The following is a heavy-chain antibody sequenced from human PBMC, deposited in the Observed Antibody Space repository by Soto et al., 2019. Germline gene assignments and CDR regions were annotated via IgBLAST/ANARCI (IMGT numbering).Heavy chain of an antibody. V-gene: IGHV1-8*01. CDR2: MNPNSGNT. D-gene: IGHD6-6*01. CDR3: ARVRFLLSSSPLGY. CDR1: GYTFTSYD. Sequence: QVQLVQSGAEVKKPGASVKVSCKASGYTFTSYDINWVRQATGQGLEWMGWMNPNSGNTGYAQKFQGRATMTRNTSISTAYMELSSLRSEDTAVYYCARVRFLLSSSPLGYWGQGTLVTVSS. J-gene: IGHJ4*02.